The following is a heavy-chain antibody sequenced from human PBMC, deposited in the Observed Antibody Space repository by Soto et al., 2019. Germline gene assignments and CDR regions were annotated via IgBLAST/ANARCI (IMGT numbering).Heavy chain of an antibody. V-gene: IGHV4-59*01. J-gene: IGHJ5*02. D-gene: IGHD3-3*01. CDR3: ARVGDYDFWSGTFDP. Sequence: SETLSLTCTVSGGSISSYYWSWIRQPPGKGLEWIGYIYYSGSTNYNPSLKSRVTISVDTSKNQFSLKLSSVTAADTAVYYCARVGDYDFWSGTFDPWGQGTLVTVSS. CDR1: GGSISSYY. CDR2: IYYSGST.